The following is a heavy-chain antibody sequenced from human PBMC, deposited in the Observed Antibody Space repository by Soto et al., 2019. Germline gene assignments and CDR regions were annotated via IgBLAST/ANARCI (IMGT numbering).Heavy chain of an antibody. CDR1: GSSISSSSYY. J-gene: IGHJ2*01. CDR3: ASLTYYYDSSGYYNWYFDL. D-gene: IGHD3-22*01. CDR2: IYYSGST. V-gene: IGHV4-39*01. Sequence: NPLETLSLTYTDSGSSISSSSYYWGGIRQPPGKGLEWIGSIYYSGSTYYHPSLKSRVTISVDTSKNQFSLKLSSVTAADTAVYYCASLTYYYDSSGYYNWYFDLWGRGTLVTVSS.